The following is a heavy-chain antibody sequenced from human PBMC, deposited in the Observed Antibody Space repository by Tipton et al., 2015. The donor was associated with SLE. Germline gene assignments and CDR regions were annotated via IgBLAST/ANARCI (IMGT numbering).Heavy chain of an antibody. J-gene: IGHJ5*01. V-gene: IGHV4-39*07. Sequence: TLSLTCTVSGGSISSSTYYWGWIRRPPGKGLEWIGNIYYSGSTYFNPSLKSRVTISVDTSKNQFSLKLSSVTAADTAVYFCARARNYFGSGLNWFDSWGQGTLVTVSS. D-gene: IGHD3-10*01. CDR1: GGSISSSTYY. CDR3: ARARNYFGSGLNWFDS. CDR2: IYYSGST.